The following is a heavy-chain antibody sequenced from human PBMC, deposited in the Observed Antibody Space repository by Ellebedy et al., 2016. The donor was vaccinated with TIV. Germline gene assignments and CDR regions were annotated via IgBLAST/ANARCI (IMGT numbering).Heavy chain of an antibody. CDR2: INAGNGNT. J-gene: IGHJ4*02. CDR1: RYTFTSYA. V-gene: IGHV1-3*01. Sequence: ASVKVSXKASRYTFTSYAMHWVRQAPGQRLEWMGWINAGNGNTKYSQKFQGRVTITRDTSASTAYMELSSLRSEDTAVYYCARGGLVRGVIRLLADYWGQGTLVTVSS. D-gene: IGHD3-10*01. CDR3: ARGGLVRGVIRLLADY.